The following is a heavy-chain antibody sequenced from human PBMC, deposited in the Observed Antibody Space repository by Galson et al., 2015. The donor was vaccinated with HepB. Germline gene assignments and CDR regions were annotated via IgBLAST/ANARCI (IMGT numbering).Heavy chain of an antibody. CDR2: IYSGGST. CDR1: GFTVSSNY. D-gene: IGHD6-19*01. Sequence: SLRLSCAASGFTVSSNYMSWVRLAPGKGLEWVSVIYSGGSTYYADSVKGRFTISRHNSKNTLYLQMNSLRAEDTAVYYCARDIGRGWSYYYGMDVWGQGTTVTVSS. CDR3: ARDIGRGWSYYYGMDV. V-gene: IGHV3-53*04. J-gene: IGHJ6*02.